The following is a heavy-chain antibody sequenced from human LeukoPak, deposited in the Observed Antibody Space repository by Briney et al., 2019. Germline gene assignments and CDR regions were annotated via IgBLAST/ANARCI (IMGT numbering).Heavy chain of an antibody. J-gene: IGHJ4*02. CDR1: GGSFSGSY. CDR3: ARGGITMVRGVIN. D-gene: IGHD3-10*01. CDR2: INHSGST. Sequence: PSQTLSLTCAVYGGSFSGSYWSWIRQPPGKGLEWIGEINHSGSTNYNPSLKSRVTISVDTSKNQFSLILSSVTAADTAVYYCARGGITMVRGVINWGQGTLVTVSS. V-gene: IGHV4-34*01.